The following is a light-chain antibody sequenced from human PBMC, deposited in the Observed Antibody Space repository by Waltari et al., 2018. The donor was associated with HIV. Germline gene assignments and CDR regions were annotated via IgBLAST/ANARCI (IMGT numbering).Light chain of an antibody. CDR3: ATWDDSLSGWV. CDR1: RSNIGKNF. CDR2: MND. Sequence: QSVLTQPPSASGTPGQRVTISCSGSRSNIGKNFIYWYQQFPGTAPKLLIYMNDTLPSGVPDRFSGSKSGTSASLAISGLRSEDEADYYCATWDDSLSGWVFGGGTKLTVL. J-gene: IGLJ3*02. V-gene: IGLV1-47*01.